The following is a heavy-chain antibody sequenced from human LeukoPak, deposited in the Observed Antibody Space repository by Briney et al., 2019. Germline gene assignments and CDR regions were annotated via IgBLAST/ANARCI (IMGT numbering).Heavy chain of an antibody. D-gene: IGHD6-13*01. Sequence: ASVKVSCKASGDTVTGYYMHWVRQAPGQGLEWMGWINPNSGGTNYAQKFQGRVTMTRDTSISTAYMELSRLRSDDTAVYYCARGPYSSSWYGDFDYWGQGTLVTVSS. V-gene: IGHV1-2*02. CDR1: GDTVTGYY. CDR2: INPNSGGT. CDR3: ARGPYSSSWYGDFDY. J-gene: IGHJ4*02.